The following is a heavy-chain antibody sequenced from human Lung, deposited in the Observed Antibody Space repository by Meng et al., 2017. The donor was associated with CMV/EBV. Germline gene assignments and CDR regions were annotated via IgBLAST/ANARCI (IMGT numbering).Heavy chain of an antibody. CDR3: ASKPDYYGSGSYHYCGMDV. CDR1: GGXISSGGYY. CDR2: IYYSGST. V-gene: IGHV4-31*03. J-gene: IGHJ6*02. D-gene: IGHD3-10*01. Sequence: SXTXSLXCTVSGGXISSGGYYWSWIRQHPGKGLEWIGYIYYSGSTYYNPSLKSRVTISVDTSKNQFSLKLSSVTAADTAVYYCASKPDYYGSGSYHYCGMDVXGQGXTVTVSS.